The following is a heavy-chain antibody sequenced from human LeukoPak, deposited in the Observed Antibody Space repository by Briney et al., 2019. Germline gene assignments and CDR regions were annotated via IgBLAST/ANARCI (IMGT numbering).Heavy chain of an antibody. V-gene: IGHV3-53*01. CDR2: IYSGGST. CDR1: GFTVSSNY. J-gene: IGHJ3*02. Sequence: GGSLRLSCAASGFTVSSNYMSWVRQAPRKGLEWVSVIYSGGSTYYADSVKGRFTISRDNSKNTLYLQMNSLRAEDTAVYYCARDWRVDDAFDIWGRGTMVTVSS. CDR3: ARDWRVDDAFDI. D-gene: IGHD5/OR15-5a*01.